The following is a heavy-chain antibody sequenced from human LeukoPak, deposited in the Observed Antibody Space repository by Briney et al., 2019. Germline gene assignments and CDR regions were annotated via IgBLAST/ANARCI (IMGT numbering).Heavy chain of an antibody. CDR2: MNPNSGST. CDR1: GYTFTCYD. J-gene: IGHJ4*02. D-gene: IGHD2-2*02. V-gene: IGHV1-8*01. Sequence: ASVKVSCKASGYTFTCYDINWVRQAPGQGLEWMGWMNPNSGSTGYAQKFQGRVTMTRNTSIITAYMELSSLRSEDTAVYYCAMRYCSSTSCYTNYWGQGTLVTVSS. CDR3: AMRYCSSTSCYTNY.